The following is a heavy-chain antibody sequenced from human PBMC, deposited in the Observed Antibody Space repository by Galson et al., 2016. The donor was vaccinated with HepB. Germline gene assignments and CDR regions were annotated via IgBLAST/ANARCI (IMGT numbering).Heavy chain of an antibody. CDR1: GGSLNGYF. CDR2: IHHSGQT. J-gene: IGHJ6*02. Sequence: SETLSLTCAVHGGSLNGYFWNWVRQPPGKGLEWIGDIHHSGQTNYNPSVKSRVTISLDTSNSQISLGLTSVTAADTAVYFCARGPTVLSYHSYYAVDVWGQGTSVTVSS. CDR3: ARGPTVLSYHSYYAVDV. V-gene: IGHV4-34*01. D-gene: IGHD4-17*01.